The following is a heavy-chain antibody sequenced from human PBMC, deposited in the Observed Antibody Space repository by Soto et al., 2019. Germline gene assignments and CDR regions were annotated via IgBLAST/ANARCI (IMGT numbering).Heavy chain of an antibody. CDR3: AKGNYDSSGDYGMDV. CDR2: ISYDGSNK. Sequence: SGGSLRLSCAASGFTFSSYGMHWVRQAPGKGLEWVAVISYDGSNKYYADSVKGRFTISRDNSKNTLYLQMNSLRAEDTAVYYCAKGNYDSSGDYGMDVWGQGTTVTVSS. V-gene: IGHV3-30*18. D-gene: IGHD4-4*01. J-gene: IGHJ6*02. CDR1: GFTFSSYG.